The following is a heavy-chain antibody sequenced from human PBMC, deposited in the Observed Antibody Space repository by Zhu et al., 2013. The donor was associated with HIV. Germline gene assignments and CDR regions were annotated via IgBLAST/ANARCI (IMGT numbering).Heavy chain of an antibody. CDR1: GGTFSSYA. CDR2: IIPIFGTA. V-gene: IGHV1-69*01. Sequence: QVQLVQSGAEVKKPGSSVKVSCKASGGTFSSYAISWVRQAPGQGLEWMGGIIPIFGTANYAQKFQGRVTITADESTSTAYMELSSLRSEDTAVYYCARDRGMTTVVTPVTGGAFDIWGQGDKWSPSLQ. CDR3: ARDRGMTTVVTPVTGGAFDI. J-gene: IGHJ3*02. D-gene: IGHD4-17*01.